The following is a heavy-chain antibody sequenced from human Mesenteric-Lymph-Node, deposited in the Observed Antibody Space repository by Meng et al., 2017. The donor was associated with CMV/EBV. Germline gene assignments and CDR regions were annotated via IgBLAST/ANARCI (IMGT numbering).Heavy chain of an antibody. CDR2: INSDGTST. CDR3: ARAFREQQLVEGCLN. CDR1: GGSVNSGSYY. V-gene: IGHV3-74*01. D-gene: IGHD6-13*01. J-gene: IGHJ4*02. Sequence: ETLSLTCTVSGGSVNSGSYYWNWLRHPPGKGLVWVSRINSDGTSTSYADSVRGRFTISRDNAKNTLYLQMNSLRAEDTAVYYCARAFREQQLVEGCLNWGQGTLVTVSS.